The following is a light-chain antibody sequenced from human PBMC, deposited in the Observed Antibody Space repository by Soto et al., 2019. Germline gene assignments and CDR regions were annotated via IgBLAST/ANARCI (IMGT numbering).Light chain of an antibody. J-gene: IGKJ4*01. Sequence: DIVLTQSPATLSVSPGERAALSCRASQSVSNNLPWYQQKPGQAPRLLIYGASTRATGIPARFSGSGSGTEFTLTISSLQSEDFAVYYCQQYNNWPLTFAGGTKVDIK. V-gene: IGKV3-15*01. CDR3: QQYNNWPLT. CDR1: QSVSNN. CDR2: GAS.